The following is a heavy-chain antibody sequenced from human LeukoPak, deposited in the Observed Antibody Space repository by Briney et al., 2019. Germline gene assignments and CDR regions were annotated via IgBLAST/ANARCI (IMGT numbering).Heavy chain of an antibody. CDR1: GGSISSYY. CDR2: IYYSGST. CDR3: AKGGPEASAGLTWFDP. J-gene: IGHJ5*02. D-gene: IGHD1-14*01. Sequence: SETLSLTCTVSGGSISSYYWSWIRQPPGKGLEWIGYIYYSGSTNYNPSLKSRVTISVDTSKNQSSLKLSSVTAADTAVYYCAKGGPEASAGLTWFDPWGQGTRVTVSS. V-gene: IGHV4-59*01.